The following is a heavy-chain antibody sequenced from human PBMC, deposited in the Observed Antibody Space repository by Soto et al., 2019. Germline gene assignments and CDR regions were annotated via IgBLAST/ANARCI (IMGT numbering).Heavy chain of an antibody. Sequence: GGSLRLSCAASGFTFSSYWMSWVLQAPGKGLEWVANIKQDGSEKYYVDSVKGRFTISRDNAKNSLYLQMNSLRAKDTAVYYCARGSRMTTVTTLGYWGQGTLVTVSS. CDR1: GFTFSSYW. CDR3: ARGSRMTTVTTLGY. D-gene: IGHD4-4*01. J-gene: IGHJ4*02. CDR2: IKQDGSEK. V-gene: IGHV3-7*03.